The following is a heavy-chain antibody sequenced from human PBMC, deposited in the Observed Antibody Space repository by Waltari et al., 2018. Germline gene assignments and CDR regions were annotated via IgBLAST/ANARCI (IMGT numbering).Heavy chain of an antibody. Sequence: EVQLVDSGGGLVKPGGSLRLSCAASGFTFSTYSMNWVRQVPGKGLEWVSSISSSSSSIYYADSVKGRFTISRDNAKNSLDLQMNSLRVEDTAVYYCARDDVWGQGTMVTVSS. CDR3: ARDDV. V-gene: IGHV3-21*01. CDR1: GFTFSTYS. J-gene: IGHJ3*01. CDR2: ISSSSSSI.